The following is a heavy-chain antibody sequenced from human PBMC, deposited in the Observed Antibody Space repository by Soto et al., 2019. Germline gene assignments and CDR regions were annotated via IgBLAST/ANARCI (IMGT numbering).Heavy chain of an antibody. CDR3: ARGPSGYYQVAEYFQH. CDR2: IIPIFGTA. V-gene: IGHV1-69*05. J-gene: IGHJ1*01. D-gene: IGHD3-22*01. CDR1: GGTFSSYA. Sequence: QVQLVQSGAEVKKPGSSVKVSCKASGGTFSSYAISWVRQAPGQGLEWMGGIIPIFGTANYAQKFQGRVTITXXEXTXXAYMELSSLRSEDTAVYYCARGPSGYYQVAEYFQHWGQGTLVTVSS.